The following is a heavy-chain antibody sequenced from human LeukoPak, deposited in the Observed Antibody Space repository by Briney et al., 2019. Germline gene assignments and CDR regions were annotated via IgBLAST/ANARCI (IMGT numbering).Heavy chain of an antibody. J-gene: IGHJ6*02. D-gene: IGHD3-10*01. V-gene: IGHV3-30*03. CDR1: GFTFSSYG. CDR2: ISYDGSNK. Sequence: GGSLRLSCAASGFTFSSYGMHWVRQAPGKGLEWVAVISYDGSNKYYADSVKGRFTISRDNSENTLYLQMNSLRAEDTAVYYCARSSEFHYGSGSCWPYYGMDVWGQGTTVTVSS. CDR3: ARSSEFHYGSGSCWPYYGMDV.